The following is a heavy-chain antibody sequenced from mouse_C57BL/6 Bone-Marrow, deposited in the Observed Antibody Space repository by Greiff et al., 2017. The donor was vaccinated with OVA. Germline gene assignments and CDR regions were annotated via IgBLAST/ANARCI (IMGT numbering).Heavy chain of an antibody. D-gene: IGHD2-2*01. Sequence: QVQLQQSGAELVKPGASVKLSCKASGYTFTSYWMQWVKQRPGQGLEWIGEIDPSDSYTNSNQKFKGKATLTVDTSASTAYMQLSSLTSEDSAVYYCARWLGYYFDYWGQGTTLTVSS. J-gene: IGHJ2*01. CDR3: ARWLGYYFDY. CDR2: IDPSDSYT. CDR1: GYTFTSYW. V-gene: IGHV1-50*01.